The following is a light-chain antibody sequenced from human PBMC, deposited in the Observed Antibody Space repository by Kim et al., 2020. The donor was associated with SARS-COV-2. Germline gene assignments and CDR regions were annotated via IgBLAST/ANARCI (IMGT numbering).Light chain of an antibody. CDR3: SSCTSSTTWV. J-gene: IGLJ3*02. CDR1: NSDVGRYSY. Sequence: GSSITISCTGTNSDVGRYSYVSWYQQHPDKAPKLIIYDVSSRPSGVSDRFSGSKSGNTASLTISGLQAEDEADYYCSSCTSSTTWVFGGGTQLTVL. V-gene: IGLV2-14*03. CDR2: DVS.